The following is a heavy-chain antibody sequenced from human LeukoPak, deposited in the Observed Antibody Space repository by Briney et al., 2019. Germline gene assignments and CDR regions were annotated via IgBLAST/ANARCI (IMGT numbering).Heavy chain of an antibody. CDR3: ARGIVATTYYYYYMDV. V-gene: IGHV1-18*01. CDR1: GYTFTSYG. D-gene: IGHD5-12*01. CDR2: ISVYNGNT. J-gene: IGHJ6*03. Sequence: GASVKVSCKASGYTFTSYGISWVRQATGQGLEWMGWISVYNGNTNYAQKLQGRVTMTTDTSTSTAYMELRSLRSDDTAVYYCARGIVATTYYYYYMDVWGKGTTVTVSS.